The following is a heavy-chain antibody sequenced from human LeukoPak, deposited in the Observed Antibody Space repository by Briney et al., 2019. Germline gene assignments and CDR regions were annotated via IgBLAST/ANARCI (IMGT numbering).Heavy chain of an antibody. J-gene: IGHJ5*02. D-gene: IGHD1-1*01. V-gene: IGHV4-34*01. CDR3: ARGLKLDTTHNWFDP. CDR1: GGSFSGYY. Sequence: SETLSLTCAVYGGSFSGYYWSWIRQPPGKGLEWLGEINHSGSTNYNPSLKSRVTISVDTSKNQFSLKLSSVTAANTAVYYWARGLKLDTTHNWFDPWGQGTLVTVSS. CDR2: INHSGST.